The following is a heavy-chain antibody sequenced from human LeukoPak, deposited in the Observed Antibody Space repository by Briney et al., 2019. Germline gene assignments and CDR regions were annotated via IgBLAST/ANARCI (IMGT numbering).Heavy chain of an antibody. CDR2: IIPIFGTA. Sequence: ASVKVSCKASGGTFSSYAISWVRQAPGQGLEWMGGIIPIFGTANYAQRFQGRVTITADESTSTAYMELRSLRSEDTAVYYCARARLRSSDHTVYYYYYMDVWGKGTTVTVSS. CDR3: ARARLRSSDHTVYYYYYMDV. CDR1: GGTFSSYA. V-gene: IGHV1-69*13. D-gene: IGHD3-16*01. J-gene: IGHJ6*03.